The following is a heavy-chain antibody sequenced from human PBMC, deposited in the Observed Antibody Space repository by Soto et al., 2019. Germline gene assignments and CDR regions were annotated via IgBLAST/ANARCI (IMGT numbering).Heavy chain of an antibody. CDR3: ARRVQANSVVVQDNWLDP. V-gene: IGHV4-30-4*01. J-gene: IGHJ5*02. Sequence: PSETLSLTCTVSGGSIRSSDYYWTWIRQPPGKGLEWIGYIYYSGSTKYNPSLESRVTISVDASKNQFSLKLTSLTAADTAIYYCARRVQANSVVVQDNWLDPWGQGSLVTVSS. D-gene: IGHD2-15*01. CDR1: GGSIRSSDYY. CDR2: IYYSGST.